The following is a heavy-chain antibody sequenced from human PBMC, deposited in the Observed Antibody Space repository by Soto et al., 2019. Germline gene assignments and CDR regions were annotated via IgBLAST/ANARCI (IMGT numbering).Heavy chain of an antibody. D-gene: IGHD7-27*01. CDR2: ISYDGTNK. CDR3: ARDPKTSGGQHWAFNYFDS. V-gene: IGHV3-30-3*01. Sequence: SLRLSCAASGFSFSISPMHWVRQAPGKGPEWVALISYDGTNKFYADSVKGRFTISRDNSKSTLYLQVDSLRPEDAAVYYCARDPKTSGGQHWAFNYFDSWGQGTLVNVSS. J-gene: IGHJ4*02. CDR1: GFSFSISP.